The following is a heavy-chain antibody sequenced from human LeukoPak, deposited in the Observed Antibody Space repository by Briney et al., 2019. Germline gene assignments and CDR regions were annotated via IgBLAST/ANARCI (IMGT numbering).Heavy chain of an antibody. CDR1: GGSISSSDYY. CDR3: ARHPLSSGWYYFDY. V-gene: IGHV4-39*01. J-gene: IGHJ4*02. Sequence: SETLSLTCTVSGGSISSSDYYWGWIRQPPGKGLQWIGSIYYIGTTFYNPSLRSRVTISVDTSKNQFSLKLSSVTAADTAVYYCARHPLSSGWYYFDYWGQGTLVTVSS. D-gene: IGHD6-19*01. CDR2: IYYIGTT.